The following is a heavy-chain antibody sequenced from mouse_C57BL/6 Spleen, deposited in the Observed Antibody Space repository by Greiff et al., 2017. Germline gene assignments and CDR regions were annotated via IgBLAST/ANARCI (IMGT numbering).Heavy chain of an antibody. CDR3: AKASYCYGSNYAMDY. Sequence: EVMLVESEGGLVQPGSSMKLSCTASGFTFSDYYMAWVRQVPEKGLEWVANINYDGSSTYYLDSLKSRFIISRDNAKNIRYLQMSSLKSENTATYYGAKASYCYGSNYAMDYWGQGTSVTVSS. CDR1: GFTFSDYY. D-gene: IGHD1-1*01. J-gene: IGHJ4*01. V-gene: IGHV5-16*01. CDR2: INYDGSST.